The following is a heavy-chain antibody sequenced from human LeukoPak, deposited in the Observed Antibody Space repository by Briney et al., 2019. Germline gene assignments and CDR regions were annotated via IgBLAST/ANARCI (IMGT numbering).Heavy chain of an antibody. CDR2: ISGSGGST. CDR1: GFSFSSSW. J-gene: IGHJ5*02. Sequence: GGSLRLSCAASGFSFSSSWMHWVCQARGKGLEWVSAISGSGGSTYYADSVKGRFTISRDNAKNTLYLQMNSLKAEDTAVYYCARDIVVASNWFDPWGQGTLVTVSS. V-gene: IGHV3-74*01. D-gene: IGHD2-15*01. CDR3: ARDIVVASNWFDP.